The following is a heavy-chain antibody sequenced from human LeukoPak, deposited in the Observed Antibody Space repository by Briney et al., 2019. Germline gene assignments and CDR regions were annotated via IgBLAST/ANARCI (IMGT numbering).Heavy chain of an antibody. Sequence: ASVKVSCKASGYTFTSRGFSWVRQAPGQGLELMGWINADSGNTNYAQKLQGRVTLTTDTSTNTAYMELRSLRSDDTAVYYCARDEVSGGWYNHWGQGTLVTVSS. CDR2: INADSGNT. J-gene: IGHJ4*02. CDR1: GYTFTSRG. V-gene: IGHV1-18*04. D-gene: IGHD6-19*01. CDR3: ARDEVSGGWYNH.